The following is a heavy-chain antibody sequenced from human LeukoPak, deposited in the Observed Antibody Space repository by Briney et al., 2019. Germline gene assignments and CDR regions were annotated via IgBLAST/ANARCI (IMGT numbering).Heavy chain of an antibody. CDR2: IYTSGST. J-gene: IGHJ3*02. CDR1: GGSISGYY. V-gene: IGHV4-4*07. CDR3: ARVIVSSGSYLGAFDI. D-gene: IGHD1-26*01. Sequence: PSETLSLTCTVSGGSISGYYWSWIRQPAGKGLEWIGRIYTSGSTNYNPSLKSRVTISVDTSKNQFSLKLSSVTAADTAVYYCARVIVSSGSYLGAFDIWGQGTMVTVSS.